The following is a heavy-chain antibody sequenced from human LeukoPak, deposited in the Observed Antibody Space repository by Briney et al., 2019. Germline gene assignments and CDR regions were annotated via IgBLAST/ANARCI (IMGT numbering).Heavy chain of an antibody. V-gene: IGHV3-30*03. D-gene: IGHD3-22*01. CDR3: ASSGYYSDY. J-gene: IGHJ4*02. CDR2: ISYDGSNK. Sequence: PGRSLRLSCAASGFTFSSYGMHWVRQAPGKGLEWVAVISYDGSNKYYADSVKGRFTISRDNSKNTLYLQMNSLRAEDTAVYYCASSGYYSDYWGQGTLVTVSS. CDR1: GFTFSSYG.